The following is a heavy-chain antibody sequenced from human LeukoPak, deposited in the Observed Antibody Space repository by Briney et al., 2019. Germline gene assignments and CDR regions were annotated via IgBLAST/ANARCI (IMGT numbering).Heavy chain of an antibody. CDR3: ARFDTMVRGAYDN. Sequence: SETLSLTCTVSGGTISSYFWTWIRQPPGKGLEWMGYIYYSGTTNYNPSLKSRVSMSVDTSKNQFSLKLSSVTAADTAVYYCARFDTMVRGAYDNWGQGTLVTVSS. J-gene: IGHJ4*02. CDR1: GGTISSYF. D-gene: IGHD3-10*01. CDR2: IYYSGTT. V-gene: IGHV4-59*12.